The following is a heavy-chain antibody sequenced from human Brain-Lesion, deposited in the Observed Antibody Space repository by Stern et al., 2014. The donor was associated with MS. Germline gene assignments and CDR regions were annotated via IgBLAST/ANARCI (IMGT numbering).Heavy chain of an antibody. Sequence: EVQLVQSGGGLVQPGGSLRLSCAVSGFTFRTYWMTWVRQAPGKGLEWVANINQDGSEKNYVGSVKGRFTISRDNAKNSLYLQMNSLRAEDTAVYYCPRDLVNYDPLTGYPYNWYFDLWGRGTLVTVSS. J-gene: IGHJ2*01. V-gene: IGHV3-7*01. CDR1: GFTFRTYW. D-gene: IGHD3-9*01. CDR3: PRDLVNYDPLTGYPYNWYFDL. CDR2: INQDGSEK.